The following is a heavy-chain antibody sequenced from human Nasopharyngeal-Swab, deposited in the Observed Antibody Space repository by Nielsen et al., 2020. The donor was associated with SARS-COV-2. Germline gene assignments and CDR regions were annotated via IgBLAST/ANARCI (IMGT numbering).Heavy chain of an antibody. CDR2: LDNDGTIT. V-gene: IGHV3-74*01. CDR3: GRDLGGAWSS. D-gene: IGHD3-10*01. Sequence: GESLKISCVASGFTFSSYAMNWVRQAPGKGLEWVARLDNDGTITNHADSVRGRFTISRDNAENTLFLQMNSLRVEDTAVYYCGRDLGGAWSSWGQGTLVTVSS. CDR1: GFTFSSYA. J-gene: IGHJ4*02.